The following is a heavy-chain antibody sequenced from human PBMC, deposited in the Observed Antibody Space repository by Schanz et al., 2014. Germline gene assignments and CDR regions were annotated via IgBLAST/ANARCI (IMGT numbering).Heavy chain of an antibody. V-gene: IGHV3-7*01. CDR1: GFTFSNYW. D-gene: IGHD1-7*01. CDR3: AKGRMTATNFFDS. Sequence: EMQVVESGGCSVQPGGSLRVSCAASGFTFSNYWMSWVRQAPGKGLEWVANIKQDGSEKFYVDSVKGRFTISRDNAKNALYLQMNSLRAEDTAVYYCAKGRMTATNFFDSWGQGTLVTVSS. CDR2: IKQDGSEK. J-gene: IGHJ4*02.